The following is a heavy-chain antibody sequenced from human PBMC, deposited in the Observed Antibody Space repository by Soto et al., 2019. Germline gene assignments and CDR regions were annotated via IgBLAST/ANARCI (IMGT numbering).Heavy chain of an antibody. CDR1: GGSINRYY. CDR2: IYYTGST. CDR3: AREDPADYYYYGMDV. Sequence: SETLSLTCTVSGGSINRYYWSWIRQSPGKGLEWIGQIYYTGSTNYNPSLKSRVTISVDTSKNQFSLKLSSVTAADTALYYCAREDPADYYYYGMDVWGQGTTVTVSS. V-gene: IGHV4-59*01. J-gene: IGHJ6*02.